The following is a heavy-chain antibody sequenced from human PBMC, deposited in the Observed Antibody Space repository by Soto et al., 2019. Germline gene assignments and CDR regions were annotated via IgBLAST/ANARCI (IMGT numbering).Heavy chain of an antibody. CDR3: ARASGSSYWFDP. J-gene: IGHJ5*02. D-gene: IGHD1-26*01. CDR1: GYTFTSYG. CDR2: ISAYNGNT. V-gene: IGHV1-18*01. Sequence: QVQLVQSGAEVKKPGASVKVSCKASGYTFTSYGISWVRQAPGQGLEWMGWISAYNGNTNYAQKLQRRVTTTTDSYMSSAYMELRSLRSDDTAMYYCARASGSSYWFDPWGQGTLVTVSS.